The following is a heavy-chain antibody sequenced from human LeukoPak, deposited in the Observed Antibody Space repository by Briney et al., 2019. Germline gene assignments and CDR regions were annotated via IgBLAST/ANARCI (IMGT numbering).Heavy chain of an antibody. CDR1: GFTFSSYA. V-gene: IGHV3-23*01. CDR3: AKDRAGDSGSYYDAFDI. CDR2: ISGSGGST. Sequence: PGGSLRLSCAASGFTFSSYAMSWVRQAPGKGLEWVSAISGSGGSTYYADSVKGRFTISRDNSKNTLYLQMNSLRAEDTAVYYCAKDRAGDSGSYYDAFDIWGQGTTVTVSS. J-gene: IGHJ3*02. D-gene: IGHD1-26*01.